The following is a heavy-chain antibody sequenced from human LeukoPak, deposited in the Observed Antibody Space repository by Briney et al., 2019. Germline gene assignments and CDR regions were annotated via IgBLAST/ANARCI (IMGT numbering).Heavy chain of an antibody. D-gene: IGHD3-9*01. J-gene: IGHJ6*03. V-gene: IGHV1-69*05. CDR2: IIPSFSTA. CDR3: AREVMDFDHFMDV. Sequence: ASLKVSSKAPGGTLSSYAISWVRQAPGEGGEWVGRIIPSFSTANYAQKFQGRVTITTDESTSTPYMELSSLRSEDTAIYCCAREVMDFDHFMDVWGKGTTVTVSS. CDR1: GGTLSSYA.